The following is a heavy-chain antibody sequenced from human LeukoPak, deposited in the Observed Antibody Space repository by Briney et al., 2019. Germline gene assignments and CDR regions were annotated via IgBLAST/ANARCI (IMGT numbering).Heavy chain of an antibody. CDR2: IRSKAYGGTT. Sequence: GGSLRLSCTASGFTFGDYAMSWFRQAPGKGLEWVGFIRSKAYGGTTEYAASVKGRFTISRDDSKSIAYLQMNSLKTEDTAVYYCARDHNDILTGYQPFDPWGQGTLVTVSS. D-gene: IGHD3-9*01. CDR1: GFTFGDYA. J-gene: IGHJ5*02. V-gene: IGHV3-49*03. CDR3: ARDHNDILTGYQPFDP.